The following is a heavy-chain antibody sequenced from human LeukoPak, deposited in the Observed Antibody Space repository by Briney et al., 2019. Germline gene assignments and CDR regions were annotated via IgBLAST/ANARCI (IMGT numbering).Heavy chain of an antibody. CDR1: GYSISSGYY. CDR2: IYHSGST. CDR3: PTTVTSLGAFDI. D-gene: IGHD4-17*01. V-gene: IGHV4-38-2*02. J-gene: IGHJ3*02. Sequence: PSETLSLTCTVSGYSISSGYYWGWIRQPPGKGLEWIGSIYHSGSTYYNPSLKSRVTISVDASKNQFSLKLSSVTAAVTAVYYCPTTVTSLGAFDIWGQGTMVTVSS.